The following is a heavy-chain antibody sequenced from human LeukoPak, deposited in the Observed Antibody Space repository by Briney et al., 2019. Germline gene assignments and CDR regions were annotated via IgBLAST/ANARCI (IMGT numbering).Heavy chain of an antibody. V-gene: IGHV3-7*01. CDR2: IKQDGSEK. CDR1: GFTFSSYE. J-gene: IGHJ4*02. Sequence: QPGGSLRLSCAASGFTFSSYEMNWVRQAPGKGLEWVANIKQDGSEKYYVDSVKGRFTISRDNAKNSLYLQMNSLRAEDTAVYYCARIDGSGKDPIDYWGQGTLVTVSS. CDR3: ARIDGSGKDPIDY. D-gene: IGHD3-10*01.